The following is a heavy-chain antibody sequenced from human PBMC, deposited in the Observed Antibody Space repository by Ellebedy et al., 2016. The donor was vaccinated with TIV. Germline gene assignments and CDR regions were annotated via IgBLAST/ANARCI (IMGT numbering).Heavy chain of an antibody. CDR2: IIPIFGTA. CDR1: GYTFTSYG. CDR3: ARELVAAAGPDTYYYFDY. D-gene: IGHD6-13*01. Sequence: SVKVSXXASGYTFTSYGISWVRQAPGQGLEWMGGIIPIFGTANYAQKFQGRVTITADESTSTAYMELSSLRSEDTAVYYCARELVAAAGPDTYYYFDYWGQGTLVTVSS. V-gene: IGHV1-69*13. J-gene: IGHJ4*02.